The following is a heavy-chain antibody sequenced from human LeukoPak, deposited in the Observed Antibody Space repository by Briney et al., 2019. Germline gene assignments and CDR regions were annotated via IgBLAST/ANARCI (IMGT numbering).Heavy chain of an antibody. CDR2: IYYSGSP. J-gene: IGHJ4*02. CDR1: GGSIGGGGYY. V-gene: IGHV4-31*03. D-gene: IGHD3-10*01. CDR3: ARGGYYYGSGSYYKPIDY. Sequence: SETLSLTCTVSGGSIGGGGYYWSWIRQHPGRGLEWMGYIYYSGSPYHNTSLKRRVTTSVDTSKNQLSLKLSSETPADTAVYYCARGGYYYGSGSYYKPIDYWGQGTLVTVSS.